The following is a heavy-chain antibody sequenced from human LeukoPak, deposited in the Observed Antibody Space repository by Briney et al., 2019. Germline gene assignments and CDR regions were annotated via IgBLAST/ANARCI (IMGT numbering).Heavy chain of an antibody. J-gene: IGHJ4*02. CDR3: VRAPPIKYYDILAVFDY. Sequence: ASVKVSCKASGYTFTSYGISWVRQAPGQGLERMGWISAYNGNTNYAQKLQGRVTMTTDTSTSTAYMELRSLRSDDTAVYYCVRAPPIKYYDILAVFDYWGQGTLVTVSS. D-gene: IGHD3-9*01. CDR1: GYTFTSYG. V-gene: IGHV1-18*01. CDR2: ISAYNGNT.